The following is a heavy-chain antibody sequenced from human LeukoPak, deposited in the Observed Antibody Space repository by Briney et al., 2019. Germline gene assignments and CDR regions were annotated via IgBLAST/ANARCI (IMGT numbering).Heavy chain of an antibody. CDR1: GFSFSRYS. V-gene: IGHV3-48*01. D-gene: IGHD3-9*01. Sequence: PGGSLRLSCTASGFSFSRYSMNWVRQAPGKGLEWISYISSDGTTIYYADSVKGRFTISRDNARNSLYLQMNSLRAEDTAVYYCARDLGSYDILTGSDAFDIWGQGTMVTVSS. CDR3: ARDLGSYDILTGSDAFDI. CDR2: ISSDGTTI. J-gene: IGHJ3*02.